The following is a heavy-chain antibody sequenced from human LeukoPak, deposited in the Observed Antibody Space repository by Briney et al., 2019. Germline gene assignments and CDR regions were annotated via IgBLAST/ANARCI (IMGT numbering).Heavy chain of an antibody. D-gene: IGHD5-12*01. V-gene: IGHV4-59*08. CDR3: ARNLISSSGYVFDY. CDR1: GVSISSYY. J-gene: IGHJ4*02. CDR2: IYYSGST. Sequence: SETLSLICTVSGVSISSYYWSWIRQPPGKGLEWIGFIYYSGSTNYNPSFMRRVTISVDTSKNQLSLKLSSVTAADTAVYYCARNLISSSGYVFDYWGQGTLVTVSS.